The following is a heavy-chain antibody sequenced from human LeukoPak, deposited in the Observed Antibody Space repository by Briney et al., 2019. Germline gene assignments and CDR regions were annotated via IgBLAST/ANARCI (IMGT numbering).Heavy chain of an antibody. Sequence: MSSETLSLTCNVSGGSISSHYWSWIRQPPGKGLEWIGYIYFVGRTNYNPSLKNRVTISVDTSKNQFSLKLSSVTAADTAVYYCARDTAYYYYMDVWGKGTTVTVSS. CDR2: IYFVGRT. CDR3: ARDTAYYYYMDV. CDR1: GGSISSHY. J-gene: IGHJ6*03. V-gene: IGHV4-59*11. D-gene: IGHD5-18*01.